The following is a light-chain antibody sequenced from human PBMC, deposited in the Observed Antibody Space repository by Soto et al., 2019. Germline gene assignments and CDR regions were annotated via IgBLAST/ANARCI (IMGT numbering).Light chain of an antibody. Sequence: DIVMTQSPDSLAVSLGERATINCKSSQDILYSSNNKNYLAWYQQKPGQPPKLLISWASTRESGVPDRFSGSGSGTDFTLTISILQAEDVAVYYCQQYYGTPFTFGPGTKVDI. J-gene: IGKJ3*01. CDR1: QDILYSSNNKNY. CDR2: WAS. CDR3: QQYYGTPFT. V-gene: IGKV4-1*01.